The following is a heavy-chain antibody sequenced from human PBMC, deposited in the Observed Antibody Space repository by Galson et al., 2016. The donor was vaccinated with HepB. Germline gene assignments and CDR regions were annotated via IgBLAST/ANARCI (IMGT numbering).Heavy chain of an antibody. CDR3: ASYLIQSWAGSDAFDT. CDR2: IFHSGDT. J-gene: IGHJ3*02. D-gene: IGHD5-18*01. V-gene: IGHV4-4*02. Sequence: ETLSLTCAVSGGSISRNNWWSWVRQPPGKGLEWIGEIFHSGDTNYNPSLRSRVTISVDKSKNHVSLKLISVTAADTAMYYCASYLIQSWAGSDAFDTWGQGIPVTVSS. CDR1: GGSISRNNW.